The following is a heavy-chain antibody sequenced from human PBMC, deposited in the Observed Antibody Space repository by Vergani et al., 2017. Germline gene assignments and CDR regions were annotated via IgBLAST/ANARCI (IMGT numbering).Heavy chain of an antibody. Sequence: EVQLVESGGGLVQPGRSLRLSCTASGFTFGDYAMSWVRQAPGKGLEWVGFIRSKAYGGTTEYAASAKGRFTISRDDSKSIAYLQVDSLKTEDTGVYFCTRGGSYYSYWGQGTLVTVSS. CDR3: TRGGSYYSY. CDR1: GFTFGDYA. D-gene: IGHD3-10*01. V-gene: IGHV3-49*04. CDR2: IRSKAYGGTT. J-gene: IGHJ4*02.